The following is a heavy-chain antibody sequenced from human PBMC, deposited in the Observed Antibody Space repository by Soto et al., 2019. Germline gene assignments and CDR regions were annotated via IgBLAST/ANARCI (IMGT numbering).Heavy chain of an antibody. CDR1: GGSIGSGSYY. D-gene: IGHD3-22*01. J-gene: IGHJ4*02. CDR2: IYYSGST. CDR3: ARAGYDRDGGGYYYFDY. Sequence: SETLSLTCTVSGGSIGSGSYYWSWIRQHPGKGLEWIGYIYYSGSTYYNPSLKSRVTISIDTSTNQFSLKLSSVTAADTAVYYCARAGYDRDGGGYYYFDYWCQGTLVT. V-gene: IGHV4-31*03.